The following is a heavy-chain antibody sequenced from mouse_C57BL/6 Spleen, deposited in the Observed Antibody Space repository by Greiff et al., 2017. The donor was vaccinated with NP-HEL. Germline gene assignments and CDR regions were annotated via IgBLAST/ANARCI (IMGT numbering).Heavy chain of an antibody. V-gene: IGHV3-6*01. Sequence: EVQLQQSGPGLVKPSQSLSLTCSVTGYSITSGYYWNWIRQFPGNKLEWMGYISYDGSNNYNPSLKNRISITRDTSKNQFFLKMNSVTTEDTATYYCARAYYSNSYYAMDYWGQGTSVTVSS. J-gene: IGHJ4*01. D-gene: IGHD2-5*01. CDR1: GYSITSGYY. CDR3: ARAYYSNSYYAMDY. CDR2: ISYDGSN.